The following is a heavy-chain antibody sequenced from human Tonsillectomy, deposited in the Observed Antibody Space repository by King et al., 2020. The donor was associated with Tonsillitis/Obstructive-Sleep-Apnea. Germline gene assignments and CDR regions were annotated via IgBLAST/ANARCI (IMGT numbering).Heavy chain of an antibody. CDR3: ARDYFGNNYVDY. CDR2: IYSGGST. CDR1: GFTVSSNY. D-gene: IGHD3-9*01. J-gene: IGHJ4*02. V-gene: IGHV3-66*01. Sequence: VQLVESGGGLVQPGGSLRLSCAASGFTVSSNYMSWVRQAPGKGLEWVSVIYSGGSTYYAASVKGRFTISRDNSKNTPYLQMNSLRAEDTAVYYCARDYFGNNYVDYWGQGTLVTVSS.